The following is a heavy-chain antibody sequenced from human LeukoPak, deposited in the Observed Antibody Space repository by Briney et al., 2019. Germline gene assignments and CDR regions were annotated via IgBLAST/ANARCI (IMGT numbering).Heavy chain of an antibody. Sequence: ASVKVSCKASGDTFSSYAISWVRQAPGQGLEWMGGIIPIFGTANYAQKFQGRVTITADKSTSTAYMELSSLRSEDTAVYYCARKSGYDQYFDYWGQGTLVTVSS. CDR3: ARKSGYDQYFDY. J-gene: IGHJ4*02. CDR1: GDTFSSYA. D-gene: IGHD5-12*01. CDR2: IIPIFGTA. V-gene: IGHV1-69*06.